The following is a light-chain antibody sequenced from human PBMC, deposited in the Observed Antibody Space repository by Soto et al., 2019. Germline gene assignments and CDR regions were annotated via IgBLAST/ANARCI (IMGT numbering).Light chain of an antibody. CDR3: LLYYGGAQLV. CDR2: TTN. Sequence: QAVVTQEPSLTVSPGGTVTLTCASSTGAVTSGNYPSWFQQKPGQTPRTLIYTTNSRHSWTPARFSGSLLGGKAALTLSGVQPVDEAEYYCLLYYGGAQLVFGGGTKGTVL. CDR1: TGAVTSGNY. V-gene: IGLV7-43*01. J-gene: IGLJ3*02.